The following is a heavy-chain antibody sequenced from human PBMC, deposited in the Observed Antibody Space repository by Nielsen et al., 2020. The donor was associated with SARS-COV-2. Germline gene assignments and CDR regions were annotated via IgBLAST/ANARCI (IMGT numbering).Heavy chain of an antibody. CDR3: ATVGEYSSTFDY. CDR2: IKTSGGST. D-gene: IGHD6-6*01. Sequence: GESLKISCAASGFTFSDYAMAWVRQAPGKGLEWVSVIKTSGGSTYYADSVKGRFMISRDNSKNTLYLQMNSLRAEDTAVYYCATVGEYSSTFDYWGQGTLVTVSS. J-gene: IGHJ4*02. V-gene: IGHV3-23*01. CDR1: GFTFSDYA.